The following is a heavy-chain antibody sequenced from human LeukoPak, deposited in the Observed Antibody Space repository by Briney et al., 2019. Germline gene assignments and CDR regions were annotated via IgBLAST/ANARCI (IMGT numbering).Heavy chain of an antibody. Sequence: GGSLRLSCAASGFTFSRYWMHWVRHAPGKGLGWVSCIKSDGSSTIIADSAKGRFTISRDNAKNTVYLQMNSLRAEDTAVYYCVRDNRSYNFDYWGQGTLVTVSS. D-gene: IGHD1-26*01. J-gene: IGHJ4*02. CDR3: VRDNRSYNFDY. CDR1: GFTFSRYW. V-gene: IGHV3-74*01. CDR2: IKSDGSST.